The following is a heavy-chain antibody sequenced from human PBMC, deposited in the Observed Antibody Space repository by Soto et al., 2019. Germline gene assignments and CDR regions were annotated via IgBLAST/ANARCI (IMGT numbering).Heavy chain of an antibody. CDR3: ATTVPAAIESGFDD. CDR1: GYTLTELS. V-gene: IGHV1-24*01. Sequence: ASVKVSCKVSGYTLTELSMHWVRQAPGKGLEWMGGFDPEDGGTIYAQKFQGRVTMTEDTSTDTAYMELSSLRSEDTAVYYCATTVPAAIESGFDDWGQGTLVTVSS. CDR2: FDPEDGGT. D-gene: IGHD2-2*02. J-gene: IGHJ4*02.